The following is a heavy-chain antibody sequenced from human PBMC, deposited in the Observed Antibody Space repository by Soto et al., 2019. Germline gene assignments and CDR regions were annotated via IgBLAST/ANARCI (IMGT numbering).Heavy chain of an antibody. V-gene: IGHV4-39*01. D-gene: IGHD1-20*01. CDR1: GGSISSSSYY. CDR3: ARRFQSITGTMSDY. CDR2: IYYSGST. Sequence: SETLSLTCTVSGGSISSSSYYWGWIRQPPGKGLEWIGSIYYSGSTYYNPSLKSRVTISVDTSKNQFSLKLSSVTAADTAVYYCARRFQSITGTMSDYWGQGTLVTVSS. J-gene: IGHJ4*02.